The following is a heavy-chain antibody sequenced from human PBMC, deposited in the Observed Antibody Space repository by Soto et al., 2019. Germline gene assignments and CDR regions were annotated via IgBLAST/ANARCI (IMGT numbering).Heavy chain of an antibody. CDR1: GFTFSSYS. CDR3: ARSGFGELHNYYYGMDV. D-gene: IGHD3-10*01. Sequence: GGSLRLSCVASGFTFSSYSMNWVRQAPGKGLEWVSSISSSSSYIYYADSVKGRFTISRDNAKNSLYLQMNSLRAEDTAVYYCARSGFGELHNYYYGMDVWGQGTTVTVSS. CDR2: ISSSSSYI. V-gene: IGHV3-21*01. J-gene: IGHJ6*02.